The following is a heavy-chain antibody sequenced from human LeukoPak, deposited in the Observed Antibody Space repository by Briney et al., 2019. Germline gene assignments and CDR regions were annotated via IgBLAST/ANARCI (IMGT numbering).Heavy chain of an antibody. V-gene: IGHV1-69*04. D-gene: IGHD6-19*01. J-gene: IGHJ6*02. CDR1: GGTFSSYA. Sequence: GASVKVSCKASGGTFSSYAISWVRQAPGQGLEWMGRIIPILGIANYVQKFQGRVTITADKSTSTAYMELSSLRSEDTAVYYCARDRIAVAGRQGMDVWGQGTTVTVSS. CDR3: ARDRIAVAGRQGMDV. CDR2: IIPILGIA.